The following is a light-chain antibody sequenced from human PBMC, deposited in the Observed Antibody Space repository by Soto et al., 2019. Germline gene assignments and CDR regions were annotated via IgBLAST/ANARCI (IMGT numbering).Light chain of an antibody. V-gene: IGKV3-15*01. Sequence: EIVMTQSPATLSVSPGERATLSCRASQSVSSNLAWYQQKPGQAPRLLIYGASTRATGIPARFSGSGSGTEFTLTISRLEPEDFAVYYCQQYGSSRRTFGGGTKVDIK. CDR3: QQYGSSRRT. CDR1: QSVSSN. J-gene: IGKJ4*01. CDR2: GAS.